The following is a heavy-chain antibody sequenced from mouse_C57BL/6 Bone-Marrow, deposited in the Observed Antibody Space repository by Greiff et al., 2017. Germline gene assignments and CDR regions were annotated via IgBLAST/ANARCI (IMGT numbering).Heavy chain of an antibody. CDR3: ASLHYYGSSYDYFDY. CDR2: ISSGGSYT. Sequence: VQLMESGGDLVKPGGSLKLSCAASGFTFSSYGMSWVRQTPDKRLEWVATISSGGSYTYYPDSVKGRFTISRDNAKNTLYLQMSSLKSEDTAMYYCASLHYYGSSYDYFDYWGQGTTLTVSS. J-gene: IGHJ2*01. CDR1: GFTFSSYG. V-gene: IGHV5-6*01. D-gene: IGHD1-1*01.